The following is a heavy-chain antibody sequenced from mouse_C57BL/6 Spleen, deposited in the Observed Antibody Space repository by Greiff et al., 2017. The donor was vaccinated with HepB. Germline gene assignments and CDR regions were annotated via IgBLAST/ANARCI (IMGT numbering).Heavy chain of an antibody. Sequence: QVQLQQPGAELVMPGASVKLSCKASGYTFTSYWMHWVKQRPGQGLEWIGEIDPSDSYTNYNQKFKGKSTLTVDKSSSTAYVQLSSLTSEDSAVYYCARKYYGSSYGYFDYWGQGTTLTVSS. CDR2: IDPSDSYT. D-gene: IGHD1-1*01. CDR1: GYTFTSYW. CDR3: ARKYYGSSYGYFDY. J-gene: IGHJ2*01. V-gene: IGHV1-69*01.